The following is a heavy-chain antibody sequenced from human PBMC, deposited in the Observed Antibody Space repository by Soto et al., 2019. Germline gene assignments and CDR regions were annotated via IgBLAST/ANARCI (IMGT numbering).Heavy chain of an antibody. CDR3: ARGGDWAYAFDI. Sequence: SETLSLTCTVSGGSISSSSYYWGWIRQPPGKGLEWIGSIYYSGSTYYNPSLKSRVTISVDTSKNQFSLKLSSVTAADTAVYYCARGGDWAYAFDIWGQGTMVTVSS. CDR1: GGSISSSSYY. D-gene: IGHD3-16*01. J-gene: IGHJ3*02. CDR2: IYYSGST. V-gene: IGHV4-39*01.